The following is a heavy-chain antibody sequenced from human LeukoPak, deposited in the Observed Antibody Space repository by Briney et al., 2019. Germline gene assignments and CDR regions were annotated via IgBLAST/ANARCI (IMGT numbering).Heavy chain of an antibody. CDR3: AKTRRYSYGFYDY. J-gene: IGHJ4*02. CDR1: GFTFSSYG. Sequence: LPGRSLRLPCAASGFTFSSYGMHWVRQAPGKGLEWVAVISYDGSNKYYADSVKGRFTISRDNSKNTLYLQMNSLRAEDTAVYYCAKTRRYSYGFYDYWGQGTLVTVSS. D-gene: IGHD5-18*01. CDR2: ISYDGSNK. V-gene: IGHV3-30*18.